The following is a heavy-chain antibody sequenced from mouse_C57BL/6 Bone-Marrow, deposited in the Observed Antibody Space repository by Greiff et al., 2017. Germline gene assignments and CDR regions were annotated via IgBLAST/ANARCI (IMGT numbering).Heavy chain of an antibody. CDR2: INPNNGGT. J-gene: IGHJ2*01. Sequence: SGPELVKPGASVKMSCKASGYTFTDYNMHWVKQSHGKSLEWIGYINPNNGGTNYNQKFKGKATLTVNKSSSTAYLALRSLTSEDSAVYYCATGLGLDYWGQGTTLTVSS. CDR3: ATGLGLDY. V-gene: IGHV1-22*01. CDR1: GYTFTDYN. D-gene: IGHD4-1*01.